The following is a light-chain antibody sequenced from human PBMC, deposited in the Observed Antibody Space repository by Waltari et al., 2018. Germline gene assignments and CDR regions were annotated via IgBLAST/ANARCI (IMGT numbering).Light chain of an antibody. V-gene: IGKV1-33*01. J-gene: IGKJ3*01. CDR3: QHYYTFPRT. CDR2: GAS. Sequence: MTQSPSSLSASVGDRVTITCQASQDISNYLNWYQQKPGKAPKLLIYGASDLETGVPSRFSGSGSGTEFSLTVSSLQPEDIATYYCQHYYTFPRTFGPGTKVDIK. CDR1: QDISNY.